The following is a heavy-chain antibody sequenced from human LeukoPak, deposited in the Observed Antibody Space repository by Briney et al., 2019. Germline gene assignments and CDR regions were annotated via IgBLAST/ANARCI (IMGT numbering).Heavy chain of an antibody. CDR3: AKDLYTNHYGSGSPRDYYYGRDV. V-gene: IGHV3-43*02. Sequence: GGSLRLSCAASGFTFDDYAMHWVRQAPGKGLEWVSLISGDGVSTKYAGSLKGRFTISRDKSKQSLYLQRNSLSTEDTALYYCAKDLYTNHYGSGSPRDYYYGRDVWGQGTTLTVSS. D-gene: IGHD3-10*01. J-gene: IGHJ6*02. CDR1: GFTFDDYA. CDR2: ISGDGVST.